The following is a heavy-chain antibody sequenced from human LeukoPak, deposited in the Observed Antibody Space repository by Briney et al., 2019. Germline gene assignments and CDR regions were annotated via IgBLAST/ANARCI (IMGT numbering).Heavy chain of an antibody. CDR3: ARQRGANWFDP. V-gene: IGHV5-10-1*01. J-gene: IGHJ5*02. Sequence: GESLKISCKASGYSFTTYWINWVRQMPGKGLERMGRIDPSDSYTNYSPSFEGHVTISADKSIITAYLQWSSLKASDTAMYYCARQRGANWFDPWGQGTRVTVSA. CDR2: IDPSDSYT. CDR1: GYSFTTYW.